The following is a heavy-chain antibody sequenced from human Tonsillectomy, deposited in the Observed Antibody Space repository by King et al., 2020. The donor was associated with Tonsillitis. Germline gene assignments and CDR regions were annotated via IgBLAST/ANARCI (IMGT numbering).Heavy chain of an antibody. CDR3: AKDRDIASVGIPKDFDY. D-gene: IGHD6-13*01. V-gene: IGHV3-30*18. Sequence: VQLVESGGGVVQPGRSLRLSCAASGFTFRNYGMHWVRQAPGKGLEWVAVISYDGSKISYVDSVKGRFTISRDNSKNTLYLQMNSLRTEDTAVYYCAKDRDIASVGIPKDFDYWGQGTLVTVSS. CDR2: ISYDGSKI. J-gene: IGHJ4*02. CDR1: GFTFRNYG.